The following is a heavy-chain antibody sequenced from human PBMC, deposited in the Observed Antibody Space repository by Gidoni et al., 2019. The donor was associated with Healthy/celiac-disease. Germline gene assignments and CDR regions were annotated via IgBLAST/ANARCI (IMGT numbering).Heavy chain of an antibody. Sequence: EVQLVESGGGLVQPGGSLRLSCAASGFTFSSYSMNWVRQAPGKGLEWVSYISSSSSTIYYADSVKGRFTISRDNAKNSLYLQMNSLRDEDTAVYYCARDRTATVTTLSDYYYYGMDVWGQGTTVTVSS. V-gene: IGHV3-48*02. J-gene: IGHJ6*02. CDR3: ARDRTATVTTLSDYYYYGMDV. CDR2: ISSSSSTI. CDR1: GFTFSSYS. D-gene: IGHD4-17*01.